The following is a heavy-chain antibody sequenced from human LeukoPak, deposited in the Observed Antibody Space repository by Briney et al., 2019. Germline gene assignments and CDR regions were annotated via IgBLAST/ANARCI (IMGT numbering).Heavy chain of an antibody. CDR3: ARAHPSWATIFGAVTQTRYYYYMDV. V-gene: IGHV1-8*01. CDR1: GYTFTSYD. J-gene: IGHJ6*03. Sequence: ASVKVSCKASGYTFTSYDINWVRQATGQGLEWMGWMNPNSGNTGYAQKFQGRVTMTRNTSISTAYMELSSLRSEDTAVYYCARAHPSWATIFGAVTQTRYYYYMDVWGKGTTVTVSS. CDR2: MNPNSGNT. D-gene: IGHD3-3*01.